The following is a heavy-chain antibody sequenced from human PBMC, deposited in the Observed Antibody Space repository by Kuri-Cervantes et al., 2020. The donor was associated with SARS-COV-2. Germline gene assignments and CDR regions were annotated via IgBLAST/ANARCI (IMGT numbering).Heavy chain of an antibody. CDR1: GFTFGAYA. V-gene: IGHV3-30*16. Sequence: GESLKISCEASGFTFGAYAMQWVRHVPGKGLQWLAVMSSDGISKYYLDSVRGRFTISRDNSRNTLYLHMNSLRVEGTAVYYCARDPNAYNFWSGFKGGIDYWGQGTLVTVSS. CDR2: MSSDGISK. D-gene: IGHD3-3*01. J-gene: IGHJ4*02. CDR3: ARDPNAYNFWSGFKGGIDY.